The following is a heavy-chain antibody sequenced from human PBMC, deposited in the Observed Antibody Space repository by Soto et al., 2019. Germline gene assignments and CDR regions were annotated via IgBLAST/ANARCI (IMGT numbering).Heavy chain of an antibody. D-gene: IGHD3-10*01. CDR1: GGTFSSYT. V-gene: IGHV1-69*02. CDR3: ARANCYGSGSYYNGDFDI. CDR2: IIPILGIA. J-gene: IGHJ3*02. Sequence: QVQLVQSGAEVKKPGSSVKVSCKASGGTFSSYTISWVRQAPGQGLEWMGRIIPILGIANYAQKFQGRVTITADKSTSTAYMELSSLRSEDTAVYYCARANCYGSGSYYNGDFDIWGQGTMVTVSS.